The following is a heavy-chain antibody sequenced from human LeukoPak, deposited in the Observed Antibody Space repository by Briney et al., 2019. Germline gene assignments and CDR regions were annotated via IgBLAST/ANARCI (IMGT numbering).Heavy chain of an antibody. CDR3: ARIEQWLVSNAFDI. D-gene: IGHD6-19*01. Sequence: ASVKVSCKASGYTFTSYYMHWVRQAPGQGLEWMGRINPNSGGTNYAQKFQGGVTMTRDTSISTAYMELSRLRSDDTAVYYCARIEQWLVSNAFDIWGQGTMVTVSS. V-gene: IGHV1-2*06. CDR2: INPNSGGT. J-gene: IGHJ3*02. CDR1: GYTFTSYY.